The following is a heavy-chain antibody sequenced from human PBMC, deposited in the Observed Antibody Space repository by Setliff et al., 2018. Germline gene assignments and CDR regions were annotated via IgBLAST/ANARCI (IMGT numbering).Heavy chain of an antibody. CDR2: IYHSGSA. J-gene: IGHJ3*01. CDR1: GDSISSGDYF. CDR3: AREVGTSTSSDAFDV. D-gene: IGHD1-26*01. Sequence: SETLSLTCTVSGDSISSGDYFWSWIRQPPGKGLEWIAYIYHSGSAYYNPSLKSRVTMSVDTSKNQFSLHRTSGTAADTAVYYCAREVGTSTSSDAFDVWGQGMMVTVSS. V-gene: IGHV4-30-4*08.